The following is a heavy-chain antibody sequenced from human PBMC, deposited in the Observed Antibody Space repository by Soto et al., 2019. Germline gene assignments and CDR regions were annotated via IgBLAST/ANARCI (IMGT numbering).Heavy chain of an antibody. CDR1: GFTFSSYS. J-gene: IGHJ6*02. V-gene: IGHV3-48*02. Sequence: PGGSLRLSCAASGFTFSSYSMNWVRQAPGKGLEWVSYISSSSSTIYYADSVKGRFTISRDNAKNSLYLQMNSLRDEDTAVYYCARAYRRYLDWRYPSGGMDVWGQGTTVTVSS. D-gene: IGHD3-9*01. CDR3: ARAYRRYLDWRYPSGGMDV. CDR2: ISSSSSTI.